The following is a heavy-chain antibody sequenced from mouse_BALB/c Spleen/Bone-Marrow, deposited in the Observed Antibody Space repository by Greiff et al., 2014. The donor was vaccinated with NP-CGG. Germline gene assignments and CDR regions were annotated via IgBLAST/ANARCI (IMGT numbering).Heavy chain of an antibody. Sequence: QVQLQQPGAELVRPGASVKLSCKASGYTFTSYWINWVKQRPGQGLEWIGNIYPSDSYTNYNQKFKDKATLTVDKSSSTAYMQLSSPTSEDSAVYYCTRTTEGFDYWGQGTTLTVSS. J-gene: IGHJ2*01. CDR2: IYPSDSYT. D-gene: IGHD1-1*01. CDR1: GYTFTSYW. V-gene: IGHV1-69*02. CDR3: TRTTEGFDY.